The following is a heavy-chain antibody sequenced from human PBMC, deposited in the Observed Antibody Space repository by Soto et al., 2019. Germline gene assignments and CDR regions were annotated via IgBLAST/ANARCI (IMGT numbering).Heavy chain of an antibody. V-gene: IGHV3-23*01. D-gene: IGHD5-18*01. CDR1: GFTFSSYA. J-gene: IGHJ4*02. CDR3: AKHGLKPVDKALLGY. CDR2: ISGSGGST. Sequence: GGSLRLSCAASGFTFSSYAMSWVRQAPGKGLEWVSAISGSGGSTYYADSVKGRFTISRDNSKNTLYLQMNSLRAEDTAVYYCAKHGLKPVDKALLGYWGQGTLVTVSS.